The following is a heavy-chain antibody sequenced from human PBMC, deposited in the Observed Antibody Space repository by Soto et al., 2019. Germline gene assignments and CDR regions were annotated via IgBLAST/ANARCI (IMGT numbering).Heavy chain of an antibody. CDR1: GCTFTSYY. D-gene: IGHD3-3*01. Sequence: ASVKVSCKASGCTFTSYYMHWVRQAPGQRLEWMGIINPNGGSTSYAQKFQGRVTMTSDTSTRTVYMELSSLRSEDTVVYYCASESTIFGVVSPVDPWGQGTLVTVSS. V-gene: IGHV1-46*01. CDR2: INPNGGST. CDR3: ASESTIFGVVSPVDP. J-gene: IGHJ5*02.